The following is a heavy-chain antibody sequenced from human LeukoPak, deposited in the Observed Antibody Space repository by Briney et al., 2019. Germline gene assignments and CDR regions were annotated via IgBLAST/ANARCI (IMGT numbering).Heavy chain of an antibody. J-gene: IGHJ4*02. D-gene: IGHD3-22*01. Sequence: GGSLRLSCAASGFTFSSYSMNWVRQAPGKGLEWVSYISSSSSTIYYADSVKGRFTISRDNSKNTLYLQMNSLRAEDTAVYYCAKADSGFYSPLGYWGQGTLVTVSS. V-gene: IGHV3-48*01. CDR1: GFTFSSYS. CDR3: AKADSGFYSPLGY. CDR2: ISSSSSTI.